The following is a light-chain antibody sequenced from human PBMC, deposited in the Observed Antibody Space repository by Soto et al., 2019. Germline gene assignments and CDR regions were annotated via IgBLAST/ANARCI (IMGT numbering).Light chain of an antibody. CDR3: QQYNNWPPLT. J-gene: IGKJ4*01. CDR2: GAS. CDR1: QSVASH. Sequence: EIGMTQSPATLSVSPGERATLSCRASQSVASHLAWYQQKPGQAPRLLIYGASTRTTGVPARFSGSGAATDFTLTISSLKSEDFEVYYCQQYNNWPPLTFGGGNKVEFK. V-gene: IGKV3-15*01.